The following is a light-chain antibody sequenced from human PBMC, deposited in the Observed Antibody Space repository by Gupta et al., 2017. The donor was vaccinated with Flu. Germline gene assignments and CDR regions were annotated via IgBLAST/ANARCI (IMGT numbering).Light chain of an antibody. Sequence: TCTCTSNGSDGVSYNRGAWYQQPPGPTPKVMIYEDRDRPSGVPDRFSGSNSSNTATLTITVLQAEDEADYYCSSYTSSSTLGVFGGGTKLTVL. CDR2: EDR. J-gene: IGLJ2*01. CDR3: SSYTSSSTLGV. V-gene: IGLV2-18*02. CDR1: GSDGVSYNR.